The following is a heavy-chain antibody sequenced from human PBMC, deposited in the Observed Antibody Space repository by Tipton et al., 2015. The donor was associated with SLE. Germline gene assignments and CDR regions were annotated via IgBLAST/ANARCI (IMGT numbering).Heavy chain of an antibody. CDR3: AKGSGSYGIAFDI. CDR2: IRYDGSNK. V-gene: IGHV3-30*02. J-gene: IGHJ3*02. Sequence: SLRLSCAASGFTFSTYGMHWVRQAPGKGLEWVAFIRYDGSNKYYADSVKGRFTITRDNSKNTLYLQMNSLRTEDTAVFYCAKGSGSYGIAFDIWGQGTMVTVSS. D-gene: IGHD1-26*01. CDR1: GFTFSTYG.